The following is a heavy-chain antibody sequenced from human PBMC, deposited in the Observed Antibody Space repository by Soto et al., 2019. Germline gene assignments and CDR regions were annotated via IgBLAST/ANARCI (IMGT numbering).Heavy chain of an antibody. J-gene: IGHJ5*02. CDR3: ARDEYNNGRNWLNP. CDR2: ISTYNGNT. V-gene: IGHV1-18*01. Sequence: VASVKVSCKASGYSFSNSGFSWMRQAPGQGLEWMGWISTYNGNTNYAQKFQGRLSMTRDTSTTTAFMELTTLRSDDTAVYYCARDEYNNGRNWLNPWGQGTLVTVS. D-gene: IGHD2-8*01. CDR1: GYSFSNSG.